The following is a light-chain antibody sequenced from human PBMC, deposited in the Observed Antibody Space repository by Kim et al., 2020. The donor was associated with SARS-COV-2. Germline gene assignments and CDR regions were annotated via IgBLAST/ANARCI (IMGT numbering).Light chain of an antibody. CDR2: INE. V-gene: IGLV1-44*01. J-gene: IGLJ2*01. Sequence: GQRFTTSFSAGSSSVGSITVNWSRHLPRPATTLIIFINEQRPSGVANRFSCSGSGPGNSPSITGLHSEDEADYYCAACDDSVIGPVFGGGTKLTVL. CDR3: AACDDSVIGPV. CDR1: SSSVGSIT.